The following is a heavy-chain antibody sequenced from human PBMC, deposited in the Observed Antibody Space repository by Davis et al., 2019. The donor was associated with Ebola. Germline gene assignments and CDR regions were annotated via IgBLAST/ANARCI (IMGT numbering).Heavy chain of an antibody. CDR2: IYHSGST. D-gene: IGHD3-22*01. V-gene: IGHV4-4*02. CDR3: ARSDYYDSSGYYYSYYYYGMDV. Sequence: SETLSLTCAVSGGSISSSNWWSWVRQPPGKGLEWIGEIYHSGSTNYNPSLKSRVTISVDKSKNQFSLKLSSVTAADTAVYYCARSDYYDSSGYYYSYYYYGMDVWGQGTTVTVSS. CDR1: GGSISSSNW. J-gene: IGHJ6*02.